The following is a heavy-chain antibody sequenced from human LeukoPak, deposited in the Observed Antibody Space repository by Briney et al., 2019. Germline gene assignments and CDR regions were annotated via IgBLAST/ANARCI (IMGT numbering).Heavy chain of an antibody. CDR2: IYTSGST. CDR3: ARGHYYGSGSYYTVFDY. J-gene: IGHJ4*02. Sequence: SETLSLTCTVSGGSISSGSYYWSWIRQPAGKELEWIGRIYTSGSTNYNPSLKSRVTISVDTSKNQFSLKLSSVTAVDTAVYYCARGHYYGSGSYYTVFDYWGQGTLVTVSS. V-gene: IGHV4-61*02. CDR1: GGSISSGSYY. D-gene: IGHD3-10*01.